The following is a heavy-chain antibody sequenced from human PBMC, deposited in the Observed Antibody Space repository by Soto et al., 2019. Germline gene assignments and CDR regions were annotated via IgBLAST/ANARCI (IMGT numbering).Heavy chain of an antibody. V-gene: IGHV3-23*01. J-gene: IGHJ6*02. CDR2: ISGSGSSR. CDR3: AKPATAGTPHYGMNV. Sequence: EVQLLESGGDLVQPGGSLRLSCAASGFTFSTYAMSWVHQAPGKGLEWVSAISGSGSSRYYADSVKGRFTISRDNSKNTLYLQMNSLGAEDTAVYYCAKPATAGTPHYGMNVWGQGTTVTVSS. CDR1: GFTFSTYA. D-gene: IGHD6-13*01.